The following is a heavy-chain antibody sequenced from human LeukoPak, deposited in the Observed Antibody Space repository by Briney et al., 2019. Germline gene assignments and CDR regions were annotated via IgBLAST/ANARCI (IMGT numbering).Heavy chain of an antibody. J-gene: IGHJ6*03. V-gene: IGHV3-23*01. Sequence: GGSLRLSCATSGFTFSAHHMNWVRQAPGKGLEWVSGITASGATTYYVDSVKGRFTISRDSSQSTLYLQMNSLRAEDTAVYYCARAEAAGDNRGGYYYFYMDVWGKGTTVTVSS. CDR1: GFTFSAHH. CDR3: ARAEAAGDNRGGYYYFYMDV. CDR2: ITASGATT. D-gene: IGHD6-25*01.